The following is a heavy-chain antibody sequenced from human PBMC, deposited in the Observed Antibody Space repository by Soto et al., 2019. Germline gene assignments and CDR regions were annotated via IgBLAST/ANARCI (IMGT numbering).Heavy chain of an antibody. V-gene: IGHV3-23*01. CDR2: ISGSGGNA. CDR3: AKDGASGSYPPYYYFVMDV. D-gene: IGHD1-26*01. J-gene: IGHJ6*02. CDR1: GFTFSSYA. Sequence: GGSLRLSCAASGFTFSSYAMSWVRQAPGKGLEWVSTISGSGGNAYYADSVKGRFSISRDNSKNTLRLQMNSLRADDTAVYYCAKDGASGSYPPYYYFVMDVWGQGTTVTVSS.